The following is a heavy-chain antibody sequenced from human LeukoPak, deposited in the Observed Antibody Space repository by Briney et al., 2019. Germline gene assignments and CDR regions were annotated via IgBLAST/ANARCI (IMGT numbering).Heavy chain of an antibody. CDR2: SNGSGGST. Sequence: PGGALPLSCPASLFTFRNHAMSWVRQPPAKGVEGVSGSNGSGGSTYYADSVKGRFTISRDDSKNTLYLQMNSLRAEDTAVYYCAKGRPLGYGRSYPPYYWGQGTLVTVSS. CDR3: AKGRPLGYGRSYPPYY. D-gene: IGHD1-26*01. V-gene: IGHV3-23*01. CDR1: LFTFRNHA. J-gene: IGHJ4*02.